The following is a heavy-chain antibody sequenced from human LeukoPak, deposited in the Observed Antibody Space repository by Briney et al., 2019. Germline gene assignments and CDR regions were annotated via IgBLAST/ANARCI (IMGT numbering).Heavy chain of an antibody. D-gene: IGHD6-19*01. V-gene: IGHV1-18*01. J-gene: IGHJ6*02. CDR1: GYTFTSYG. CDR2: ISAYNGNT. CDR3: ARYRVVRPGIAVAGTDYYYYGMDV. Sequence: GASVKVSCKASGYTFTSYGISWVRQAPGQGLEWMGWISAYNGNTNYAQKLQGRVTMTTDTSTSTAYMELRSLRSDDTAVYYCARYRVVRPGIAVAGTDYYYYGMDVWGQGTTVTVSS.